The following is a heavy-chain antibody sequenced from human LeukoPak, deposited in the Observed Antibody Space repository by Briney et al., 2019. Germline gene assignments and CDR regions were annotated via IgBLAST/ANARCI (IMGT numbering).Heavy chain of an antibody. CDR3: AKDGGYSYGGAFDI. D-gene: IGHD5-18*01. Sequence: GGSLRLSCAASGFTFSSYGMHWVRQAPGKGLEWVGVISYDGSNKYYADSVKGRFTISRDNSKNTLYLQMNSLRAEDTAVYYCAKDGGYSYGGAFDIWGQGTMVTVSS. CDR2: ISYDGSNK. V-gene: IGHV3-30*18. J-gene: IGHJ3*02. CDR1: GFTFSSYG.